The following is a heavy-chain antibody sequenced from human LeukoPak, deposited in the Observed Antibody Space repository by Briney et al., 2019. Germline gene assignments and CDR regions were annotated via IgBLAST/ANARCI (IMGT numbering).Heavy chain of an antibody. J-gene: IGHJ4*02. V-gene: IGHV3-30*18. CDR2: ISYDGSNK. D-gene: IGHD6-19*01. CDR1: GFTFSSYA. Sequence: GGSLRLSCAASGFTFSSYAISWVRQAPGKGLEWVAVISYDGSNKYYADSVKGRFTISRDNSKNTLYLQMNSLRAEDTAVYYCAKSGVEIAVAGTSDYWGQGTLVTVSS. CDR3: AKSGVEIAVAGTSDY.